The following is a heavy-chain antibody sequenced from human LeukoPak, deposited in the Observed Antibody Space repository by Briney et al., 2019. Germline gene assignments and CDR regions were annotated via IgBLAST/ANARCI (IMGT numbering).Heavy chain of an antibody. Sequence: KPSETLSLTCAVSGGSISSGGYSWSWIRQPPGKGLEWIGYIYHSGSTNYNPSLKSRVTISVDTSKNQFSLKLSSVTAADTAVYYCARAHGDYAKWFDPWGQGTLVTVSS. CDR3: ARAHGDYAKWFDP. J-gene: IGHJ5*02. D-gene: IGHD4-17*01. CDR2: IYHSGST. V-gene: IGHV4-30-2*01. CDR1: GGSISSGGYS.